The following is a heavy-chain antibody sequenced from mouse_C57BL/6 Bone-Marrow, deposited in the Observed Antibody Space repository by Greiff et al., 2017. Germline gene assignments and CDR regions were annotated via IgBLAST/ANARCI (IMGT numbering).Heavy chain of an antibody. CDR2: IDPSDSDT. D-gene: IGHD1-1*01. Sequence: QVQLKQPGAELVMPGASVKLSCKASGYTFTSYWMHWVKQRPGQGLEWIGEIDPSDSDTNYNQKFTGKSTLTVDKASSTAYMQLSSLTSEDSAVYYCARGLHYYGSSYRFAYWGQGTLVTDSA. CDR1: GYTFTSYW. CDR3: ARGLHYYGSSYRFAY. J-gene: IGHJ3*01. V-gene: IGHV1-69*01.